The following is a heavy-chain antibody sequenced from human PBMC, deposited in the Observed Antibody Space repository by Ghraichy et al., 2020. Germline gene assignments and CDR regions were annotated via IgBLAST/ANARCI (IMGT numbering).Heavy chain of an antibody. D-gene: IGHD2-2*01. CDR3: AREVVVVPAAISPKGPYYYGMDV. J-gene: IGHJ6*02. Sequence: ASVKVSCKASGYTFTSYGISWVRQAPGQGLEWMGWISAYNGNTNYAQKLQGRVTMTTDTTTSTAYMELRSLRSDDTAVYYCAREVVVVPAAISPKGPYYYGMDVWGQGTTVTVSS. CDR1: GYTFTSYG. CDR2: ISAYNGNT. V-gene: IGHV1-18*04.